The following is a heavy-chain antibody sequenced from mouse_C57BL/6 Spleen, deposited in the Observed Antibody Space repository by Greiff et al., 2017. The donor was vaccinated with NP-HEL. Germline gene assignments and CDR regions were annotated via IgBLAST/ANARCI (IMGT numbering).Heavy chain of an antibody. CDR1: GYAFSSYW. CDR3: AKLLITTVVATDWYFDV. Sequence: VQVVESGAELVKPGASVKISCKASGYAFSSYWMNWVKQRPGKGLEWIGQIYPGDGDTNYNGKFKGKATLTADKSSSTAYMQLSSLTSEDSAVYFCAKLLITTVVATDWYFDVWGTGTTVTVSS. V-gene: IGHV1-80*01. CDR2: IYPGDGDT. D-gene: IGHD1-1*01. J-gene: IGHJ1*03.